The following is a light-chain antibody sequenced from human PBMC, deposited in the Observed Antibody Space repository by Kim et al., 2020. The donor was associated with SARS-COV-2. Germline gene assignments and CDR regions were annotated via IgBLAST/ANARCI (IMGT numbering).Light chain of an antibody. J-gene: IGLJ3*02. Sequence: SACGGGSCSSGGCDDVGGGWQLRGTAPKLLLEGDTKRPSGGPDRFSGSKSGASAALAITGLQADDEAAYYCQSYDSSLSGWVFGGGTQLTVL. V-gene: IGLV1-40*03. CDR1: SCSSGGCDD. CDR3: QSYDSSLSGWV. CDR2: GDT.